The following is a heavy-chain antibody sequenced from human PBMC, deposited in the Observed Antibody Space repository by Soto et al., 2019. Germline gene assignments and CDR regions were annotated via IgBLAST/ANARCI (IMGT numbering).Heavy chain of an antibody. V-gene: IGHV3-53*01. CDR1: GFTFSSND. D-gene: IGHD3-22*01. CDR3: ATRPLLPGAP. Sequence: EVQLVESGGGLIQPGGSLRLSCAASGFTFSSNDMNWVRQAPGKGLEWVSLIYSGGSTYYADSVKGRFTISRDNSKNTLYLQMSSLRADDTAVYYFATRPLLPGAPWGQGTMVTVSS. J-gene: IGHJ3*01. CDR2: IYSGGST.